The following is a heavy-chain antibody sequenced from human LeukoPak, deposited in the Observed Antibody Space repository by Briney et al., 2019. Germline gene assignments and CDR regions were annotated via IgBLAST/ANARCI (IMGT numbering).Heavy chain of an antibody. CDR3: ARDSASYGIDPPDY. V-gene: IGHV1-2*02. CDR1: GYTFTGYY. Sequence: GASVKVSCTASGYTFTGYYMHWVRQAPGQGLEWMGWINPNSGGTNYAQKFQGRVTMTRDTSISTAYMELSRLRSDDTAVYYCARDSASYGIDPPDYWGQGTLVTVSS. D-gene: IGHD5-18*01. J-gene: IGHJ4*02. CDR2: INPNSGGT.